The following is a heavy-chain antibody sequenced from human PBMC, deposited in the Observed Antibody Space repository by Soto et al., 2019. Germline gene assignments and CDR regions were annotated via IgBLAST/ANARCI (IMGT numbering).Heavy chain of an antibody. Sequence: EVQLVETGGGLIQPGGSLRLSCAASGFTVSSNYMNWVRQAPGKGLEWVASIYSDGTTSYADSVKGRFTISRDNFKNTLHLQMNSLRAEDTAVYYCAILSNWGQGTLVTVSS. V-gene: IGHV3-53*02. CDR1: GFTVSSNY. CDR2: IYSDGTT. CDR3: AILSN. J-gene: IGHJ4*02. D-gene: IGHD6-6*01.